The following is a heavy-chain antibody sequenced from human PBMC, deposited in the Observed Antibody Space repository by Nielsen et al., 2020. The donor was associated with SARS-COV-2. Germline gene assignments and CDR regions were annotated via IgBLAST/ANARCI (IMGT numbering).Heavy chain of an antibody. Sequence: SLKISCAASGFTFDDYDMHWVRQAPGKGLEWVSGISWNSGSIGYADSVKGRFTISRDNAKNSLYLQMNSLRAEDTALYYCAKDPSDYYDSSGNFDYWGQGTLVTVSS. J-gene: IGHJ4*02. CDR2: ISWNSGSI. D-gene: IGHD3-22*01. V-gene: IGHV3-9*01. CDR3: AKDPSDYYDSSGNFDY. CDR1: GFTFDDYD.